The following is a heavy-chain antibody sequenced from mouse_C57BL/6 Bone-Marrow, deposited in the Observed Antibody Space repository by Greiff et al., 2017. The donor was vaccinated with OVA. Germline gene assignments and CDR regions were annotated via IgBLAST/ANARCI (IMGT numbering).Heavy chain of an antibody. J-gene: IGHJ3*01. V-gene: IGHV1-12*01. D-gene: IGHD3-2*02. Sequence: QVQLQQSGAELVRPGASVKMSCTATVYTFTSYNMHWVKQTPRQGLEWIGAIYPGNGDTSYNQKFKGKATLTVDESSSTAYMQLSSLTSEDSAVYFCARGSGYGIFAYWGQGTLVTVSA. CDR3: ARGSGYGIFAY. CDR2: IYPGNGDT. CDR1: VYTFTSYN.